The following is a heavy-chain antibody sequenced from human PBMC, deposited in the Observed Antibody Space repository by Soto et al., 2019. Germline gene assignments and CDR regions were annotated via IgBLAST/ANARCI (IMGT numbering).Heavy chain of an antibody. J-gene: IGHJ4*01. D-gene: IGHD3-10*01. CDR2: FHSSGAT. CDR3: ASIWFGDFDY. CDR1: GGSISSADYY. V-gene: IGHV4-30-4*01. Sequence: QVQLQESGPGLVKPSPTLSLTCTVSGGSISSADYYWSWIRQPPGKGLEWIGYFHSSGATYKDPSLKSRVTISVDTSKNQISLKLDSVTAADTAVYYCASIWFGDFDYWGHGTLVTVSS.